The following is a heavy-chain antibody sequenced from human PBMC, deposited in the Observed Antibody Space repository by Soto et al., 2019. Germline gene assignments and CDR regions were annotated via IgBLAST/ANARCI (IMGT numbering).Heavy chain of an antibody. V-gene: IGHV4-30-4*01. CDR1: GGSISSGDYY. CDR2: IYYSGST. D-gene: IGHD2-15*01. CDR3: ARQRYCSGGSCPRRFDP. J-gene: IGHJ5*02. Sequence: QVQLQESGPGPVKPSQTLSLTCTVSGGSISSGDYYWSWIRQPPGKGLEWIGYIYYSGSTYYNPSLKSRVTISVDTSKNQFSLKLSSVTAADTAVYYCARQRYCSGGSCPRRFDPWGQGTLVTVSS.